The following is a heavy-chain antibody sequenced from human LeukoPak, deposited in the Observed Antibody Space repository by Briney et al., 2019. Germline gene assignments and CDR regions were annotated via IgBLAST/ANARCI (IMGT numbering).Heavy chain of an antibody. CDR1: GYTFTSYD. D-gene: IGHD6-13*01. V-gene: IGHV1-8*01. CDR2: MNPNSGNT. J-gene: IGHJ4*02. Sequence: GASVKVSCKASGYTFTSYDINWVRQATGQGLEWMGWMNPNSGNTGYAQKFQGRVTMTRNTSISTAYMELSSLRSEDTAVYYCARGARSWFRTLYYFDYWGQGTLVTVSS. CDR3: ARGARSWFRTLYYFDY.